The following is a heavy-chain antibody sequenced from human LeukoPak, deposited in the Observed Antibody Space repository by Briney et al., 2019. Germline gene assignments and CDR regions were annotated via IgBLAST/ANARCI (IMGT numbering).Heavy chain of an antibody. D-gene: IGHD6-13*01. CDR2: IKQDGSEK. V-gene: IGHV3-7*01. Sequence: TGGSLRLSCAASGFTFSTYWMSWVRQAPGKGLEWVANIKQDGSEKYYVDSVKGRFTISRDNAKNSLYLQMNSLRAEDTAVYYCAKYSSSFEYYYYYGMDVWGQGTTVTVSS. J-gene: IGHJ6*02. CDR1: GFTFSTYW. CDR3: AKYSSSFEYYYYYGMDV.